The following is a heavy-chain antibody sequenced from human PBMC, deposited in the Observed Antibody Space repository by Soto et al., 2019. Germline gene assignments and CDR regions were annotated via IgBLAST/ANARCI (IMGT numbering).Heavy chain of an antibody. CDR3: AKDTSPTGSYYGFDC. CDR1: GFTFSTYG. D-gene: IGHD1-26*01. V-gene: IGHV3-23*01. CDR2: IADDSSAT. Sequence: GSLRLSCAASGFTFSTYGMIWVRQAPGKGLEWVSAIADDSSATYYADSVKGRFTISRDNSRSTFYLQMNSLRVDDTALYYCAKDTSPTGSYYGFDCWGQGTLVTVSS. J-gene: IGHJ4*02.